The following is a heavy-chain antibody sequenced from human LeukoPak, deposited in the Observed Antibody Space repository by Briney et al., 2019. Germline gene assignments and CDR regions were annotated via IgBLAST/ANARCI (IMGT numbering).Heavy chain of an antibody. CDR2: IWYDGSNK. CDR1: GFTFSSYG. CDR3: ARVVVVAATSQYYFDY. D-gene: IGHD2-15*01. Sequence: GSLRLSCAASGFTFSSYGMHWVRQAPGKGLEWVAVIWYDGSNKYYADSVKGRFTISRDNSKNTLYLQMNSLRAEDTAVYYCARVVVVAATSQYYFDYWGQGTLVTVSS. V-gene: IGHV3-33*01. J-gene: IGHJ4*02.